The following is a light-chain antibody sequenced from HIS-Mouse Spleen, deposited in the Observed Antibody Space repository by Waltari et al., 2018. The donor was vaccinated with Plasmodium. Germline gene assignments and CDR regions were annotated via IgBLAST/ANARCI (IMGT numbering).Light chain of an antibody. CDR3: YSTDSSGNHRV. J-gene: IGLJ3*02. CDR2: EDS. Sequence: SYELTQPPSVSVSPGQTARITCSGDALPKKYAYWYQKKSGQAPVLVIYEDSKRPSGSPEIFSGSSSGTMATLTISGAQVEDEADYYCYSTDSSGNHRVFGGGTKLTVL. CDR1: ALPKKY. V-gene: IGLV3-10*01.